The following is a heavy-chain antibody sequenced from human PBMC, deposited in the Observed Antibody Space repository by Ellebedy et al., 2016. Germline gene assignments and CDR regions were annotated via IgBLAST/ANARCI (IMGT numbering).Heavy chain of an antibody. CDR2: INQDGSEK. CDR1: GFTFSGDW. V-gene: IGHV3-7*01. Sequence: GGSLRLSCAASGFTFSGDWMDWVRQVPGKGLEWVANINQDGSEKFYVDSVTGRFTISRDNAKNSLYLQMNSLRGEDTGVYYCTRHLDYWGQGTLVTVSS. J-gene: IGHJ4*02. CDR3: TRHLDY.